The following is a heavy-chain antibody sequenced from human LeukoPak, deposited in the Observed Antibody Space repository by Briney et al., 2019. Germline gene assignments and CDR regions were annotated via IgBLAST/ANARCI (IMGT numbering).Heavy chain of an antibody. Sequence: ASVKVSCKASGYTFTGYYMHWVRQAPGQGLEWMGWINPNSGGTNYAQKFQGRVTMTRDTSISTAYMELSRLRSDDTAVCYCARAYYYDSSGYFDYWGQGTLVTVSS. CDR2: INPNSGGT. CDR1: GYTFTGYY. V-gene: IGHV1-2*02. J-gene: IGHJ4*02. CDR3: ARAYYYDSSGYFDY. D-gene: IGHD3-22*01.